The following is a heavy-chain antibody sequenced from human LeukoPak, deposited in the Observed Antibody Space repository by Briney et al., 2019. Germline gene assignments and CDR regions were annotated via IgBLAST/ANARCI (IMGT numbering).Heavy chain of an antibody. V-gene: IGHV3-7*01. J-gene: IGHJ6*03. CDR3: TGGSDHLLSGEYYYYTDV. Sequence: GGSLRLSCTASGFTTHYWLNWVRQSPGKGLEWVANIERGGRVQHYVDSVEGRFTISRDRAKNSLALQMHRLRAEDTGVSYCTGGSDHLLSGEYYYYTDVWGTGTTVTASS. D-gene: IGHD1-26*01. CDR2: IERGGRVQ. CDR1: GFTTHYW.